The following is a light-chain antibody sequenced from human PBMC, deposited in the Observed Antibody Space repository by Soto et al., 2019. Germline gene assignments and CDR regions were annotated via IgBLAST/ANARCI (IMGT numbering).Light chain of an antibody. CDR3: HQYGSEPIT. Sequence: TQSPATLTVSPGERATLSCRGGQSVSSSYVAWYQDRRXLAPRGLPHDASSRCSGIPDGLSGTKSGTDFTRASRSREPEDTAVYYCHQYGSEPITFCKETRLEIK. CDR1: QSVSSSY. J-gene: IGKJ5*01. CDR2: DAS. V-gene: IGKV3D-20*01.